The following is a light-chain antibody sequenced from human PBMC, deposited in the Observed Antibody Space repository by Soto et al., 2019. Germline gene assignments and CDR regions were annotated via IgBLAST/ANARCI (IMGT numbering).Light chain of an antibody. CDR3: QQYNSYAMT. J-gene: IGKJ1*01. Sequence: DIQMTQSPSTLSASVGNKVTINCRANQSISSWLAWYQQKPGKAPKLLIYDASSLESGVPSRFSGSGSGTEFTLTISSLQPDDFATYYCQQYNSYAMTFGQGTKVDIK. V-gene: IGKV1-5*01. CDR2: DAS. CDR1: QSISSW.